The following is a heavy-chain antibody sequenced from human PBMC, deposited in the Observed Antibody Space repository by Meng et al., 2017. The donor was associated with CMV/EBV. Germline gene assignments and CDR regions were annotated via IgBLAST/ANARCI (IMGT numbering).Heavy chain of an antibody. CDR1: GGSISSGNYY. J-gene: IGHJ5*02. CDR3: ARDYSGTEGDNWFDP. Sequence: SGGSISSGNYYWGWIRQSPGKGLVWIGSIYYSGGTYYNPSLKSRVTISVDPSKNQFSLKLSSVTAADTAVYYCARDYSGTEGDNWFDPWGQGTLVTVSS. CDR2: IYYSGGT. D-gene: IGHD1-1*01. V-gene: IGHV4-39*07.